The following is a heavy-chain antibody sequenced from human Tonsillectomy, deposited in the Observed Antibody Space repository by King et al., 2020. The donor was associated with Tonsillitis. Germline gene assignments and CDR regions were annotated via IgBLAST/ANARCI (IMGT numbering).Heavy chain of an antibody. CDR1: GFSFSNYW. D-gene: IGHD3-10*01. CDR2: IKEDGSEK. Sequence: VQLVESGGGLVQPGGSLRLSCAASGFSFSNYWMNWVRQAPGKGLEGVANIKEDGSEKYHVDSVKVRFTISRDNAQNSLYLQMNSRRVEDTAVYYCARGAEYYYGSGNRIEYWGQGTLVTVSS. V-gene: IGHV3-7*03. J-gene: IGHJ4*02. CDR3: ARGAEYYYGSGNRIEY.